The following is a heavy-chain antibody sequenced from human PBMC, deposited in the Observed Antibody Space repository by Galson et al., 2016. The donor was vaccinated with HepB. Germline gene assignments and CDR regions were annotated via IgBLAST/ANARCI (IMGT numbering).Heavy chain of an antibody. CDR3: AQNGAATFSGAGSEYGMDV. CDR1: GFTFSIYA. Sequence: SLRLSCAASGFTFSIYAMNLFRQVPGKGLEWVSLISGTSGRTYYADSVKGRFSISRDNSKNTVYLQMNSLRAEDTAVYYCAQNGAATFSGAGSEYGMDVWGQGTTVIVSS. CDR2: ISGTSGRT. V-gene: IGHV3-23*01. D-gene: IGHD3-10*01. J-gene: IGHJ6*02.